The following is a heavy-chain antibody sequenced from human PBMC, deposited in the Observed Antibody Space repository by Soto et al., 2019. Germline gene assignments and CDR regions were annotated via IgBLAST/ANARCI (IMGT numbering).Heavy chain of an antibody. J-gene: IGHJ4*02. CDR1: GGSISSYY. V-gene: IGHV4-59*08. CDR2: IYYSGST. Sequence: SETLSLTCTVSGGSISSYYWSWIRQPPGKGLEWIGYIYYSGSTNYNPSLKSRVNISVDTSKNQFSLKLSSVTAADTAVYYCARFSPYYYGSGTFDYWGQGTLVTVSS. D-gene: IGHD3-10*01. CDR3: ARFSPYYYGSGTFDY.